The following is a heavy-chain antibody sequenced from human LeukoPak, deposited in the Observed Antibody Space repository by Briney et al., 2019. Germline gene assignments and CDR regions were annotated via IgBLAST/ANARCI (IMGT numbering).Heavy chain of an antibody. D-gene: IGHD3-16*02. J-gene: IGHJ4*02. V-gene: IGHV3-23*01. CDR1: GFTFSSYG. Sequence: GRSLRLSCAASGFTFSSYGMHWVRQAPGKGLGWVSAISGSGGSTYYADSVKGRFTISRDNSKNTLYLQMNSLRAEDTAVYYCAKDQLRDYVWGSYRYTGGLVDYWGQGTLVTVSS. CDR3: AKDQLRDYVWGSYRYTGGLVDY. CDR2: ISGSGGST.